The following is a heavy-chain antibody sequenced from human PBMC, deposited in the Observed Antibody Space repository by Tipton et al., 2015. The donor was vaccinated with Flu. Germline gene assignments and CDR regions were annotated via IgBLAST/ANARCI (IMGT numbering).Heavy chain of an antibody. CDR3: ARQSTGSRFDY. Sequence: TLSLTCTVSRGSISSYYWSWIRQSPGKGLEWIGYIYYNGSTNYNPSLKSRVTISLDTSKNQFSLRLSSVTAADTAVYYCARQSTGSRFDYWGQGTLVTVSS. D-gene: IGHD1-1*01. V-gene: IGHV4-59*08. CDR2: IYYNGST. CDR1: RGSISSYY. J-gene: IGHJ4*02.